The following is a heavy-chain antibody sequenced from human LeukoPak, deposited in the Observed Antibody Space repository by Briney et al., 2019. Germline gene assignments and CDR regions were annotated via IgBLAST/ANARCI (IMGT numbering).Heavy chain of an antibody. CDR2: IYYSGST. V-gene: IGHV4-61*01. Sequence: SETLSLTCTVSGGSVSSGSYYWSWIRQPPGKGLEWIGYIYYSGSTNYNPSLKSRVTISVDTSKNQFSLKLSSVTAADTAVYYCARAWRGWYFQPFDYWGQGTLVTVSS. CDR3: ARAWRGWYFQPFDY. CDR1: GGSVSSGSYY. J-gene: IGHJ4*02. D-gene: IGHD6-19*01.